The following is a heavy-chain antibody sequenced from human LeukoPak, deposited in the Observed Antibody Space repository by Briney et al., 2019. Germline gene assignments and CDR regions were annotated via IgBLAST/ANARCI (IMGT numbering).Heavy chain of an antibody. Sequence: PGGSLRLSCAASGFTFSSYAMHWVRQAPGKGLEWVAVISYDGSNKYYADSVKGRFTISRDNSKNTLYLQMNSLRAEDTAVYYCARDRELAAAGHWSPDYWGQGTLVTVSS. J-gene: IGHJ4*02. CDR2: ISYDGSNK. CDR3: ARDRELAAAGHWSPDY. D-gene: IGHD6-13*01. CDR1: GFTFSSYA. V-gene: IGHV3-30-3*01.